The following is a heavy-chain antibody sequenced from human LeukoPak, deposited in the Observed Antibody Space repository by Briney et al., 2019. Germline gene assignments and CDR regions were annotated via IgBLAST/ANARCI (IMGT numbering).Heavy chain of an antibody. D-gene: IGHD3-10*01. CDR1: GFTFSSYA. CDR3: AKGPKVRGYDS. J-gene: IGHJ5*01. CDR2: INAGGGST. Sequence: PGGSLRLSCAASGFTFSSYAMNWVRQAPGKGLEWVSAINAGGGSTYYADSVKGRFTISRDNSKNTLYLQMNSLRAEDTAVYYCAKGPKVRGYDSWGQGTLVTVSS. V-gene: IGHV3-23*01.